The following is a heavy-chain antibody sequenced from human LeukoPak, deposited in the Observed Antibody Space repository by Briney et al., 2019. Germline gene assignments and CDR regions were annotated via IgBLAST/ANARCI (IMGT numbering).Heavy chain of an antibody. V-gene: IGHV4-38-2*02. J-gene: IGHJ4*02. D-gene: IGHD1-26*01. CDR3: ARDRESSPWELLLDY. Sequence: SETLSLTCAVSGYSIRSGYYWAWIRQPPGKGLEWIGSLHHTSSTYYNPSLKSRVTMSVDKSNNKFSLKLSSVTAAGTALYYCARDRESSPWELLLDYWGQGILVTVSS. CDR2: LHHTSST. CDR1: GYSIRSGYY.